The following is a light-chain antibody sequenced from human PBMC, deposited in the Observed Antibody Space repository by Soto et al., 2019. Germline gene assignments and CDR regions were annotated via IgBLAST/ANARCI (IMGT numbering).Light chain of an antibody. J-gene: IGLJ1*01. CDR3: CSYAGTYYV. Sequence: QSVLSQPPSAAGSPGQSGTISCTGTNSDVGGYKYVSWYQQHPGKAPKIMIYEINKRSSGVPDRFWGSKSGNTASLTISGLQAEDEAEYYCCSYAGTYYVFGTGTKVTVL. V-gene: IGLV2-8*01. CDR1: NSDVGGYKY. CDR2: EIN.